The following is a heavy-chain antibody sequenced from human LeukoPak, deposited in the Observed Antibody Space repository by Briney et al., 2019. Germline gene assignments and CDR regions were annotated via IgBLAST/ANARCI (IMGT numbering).Heavy chain of an antibody. Sequence: QPGGSLRLSCGASGFTLSSYSTDWVRQAPGKGLEWVSHINSGSSIIYYADSVKGRFTISRDNAGNSLYLQMNSLRAADTAVYYCARVLLERPGIDSFDIWGQGTMVTVSS. CDR2: INSGSSII. D-gene: IGHD1-1*01. V-gene: IGHV3-48*01. CDR1: GFTLSSYS. J-gene: IGHJ3*02. CDR3: ARVLLERPGIDSFDI.